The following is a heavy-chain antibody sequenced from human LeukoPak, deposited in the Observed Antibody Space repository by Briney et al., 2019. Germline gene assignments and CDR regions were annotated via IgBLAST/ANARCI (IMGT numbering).Heavy chain of an antibody. D-gene: IGHD3-10*01. Sequence: SETLSLTCTVSGGSLSSYSWSWVRQPPGRGLEWIGYIFYSGSTIYNPSLRSRVTISIDTSKSQFSLKLTSVTAADTAVYYCAGDYGSGSYRFDYWGQGTPVTVSS. CDR1: GGSLSSYS. J-gene: IGHJ4*02. CDR2: IFYSGST. V-gene: IGHV4-59*12. CDR3: AGDYGSGSYRFDY.